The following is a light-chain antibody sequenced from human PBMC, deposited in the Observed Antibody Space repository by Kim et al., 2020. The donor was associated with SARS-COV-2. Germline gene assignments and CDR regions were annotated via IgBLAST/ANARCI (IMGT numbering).Light chain of an antibody. V-gene: IGLV3-9*01. CDR1: NIGSKN. Sequence: ELTQPLSVSVALGQTARITCGGNNIGSKNVHWYQQKPGQAPVLVIYGDSNRPSGIPERFSGSNSGNTATLTISRAQAGDEADYYCQVWDSSTAHYVFGTGTKVTVL. J-gene: IGLJ1*01. CDR2: GDS. CDR3: QVWDSSTAHYV.